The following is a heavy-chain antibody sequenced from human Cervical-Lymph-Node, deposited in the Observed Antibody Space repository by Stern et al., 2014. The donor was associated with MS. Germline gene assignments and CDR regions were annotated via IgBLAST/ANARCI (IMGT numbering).Heavy chain of an antibody. CDR2: IIPVFGTP. Sequence: QVQLVQSGAEVQKPGSSVRVSCKASGDTSNTDAVHWVRQAPGQGLEWMGGIIPVFGTPVYAQRFKGRVSIAADESAATNYMELSSLTSDDTAVYYCARGASSAALYKHGVDVWGQGTTVTVSS. CDR3: ARGASSAALYKHGVDV. D-gene: IGHD1-14*01. J-gene: IGHJ6*02. V-gene: IGHV1-69*01. CDR1: GDTSNTDA.